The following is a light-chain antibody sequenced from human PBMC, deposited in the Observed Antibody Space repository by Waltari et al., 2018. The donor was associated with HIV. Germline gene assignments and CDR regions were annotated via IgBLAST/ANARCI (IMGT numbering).Light chain of an antibody. CDR2: GAS. V-gene: IGKV3-15*01. J-gene: IGKJ2*01. CDR1: QSVNSP. CDR3: QQYDNWPYT. Sequence: EVVLTQSPAILPVSPGERVTLSCRASQSVNSPLAWYQQKVGQAPRLLIHGASSRASGIPARFIGSGSGTAFSLTSSSLKSEDFAIYYCQQYDNWPYTFGQGTKLDI.